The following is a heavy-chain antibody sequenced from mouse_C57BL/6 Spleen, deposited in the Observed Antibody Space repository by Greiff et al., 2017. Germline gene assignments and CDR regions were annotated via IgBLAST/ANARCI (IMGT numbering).Heavy chain of an antibody. CDR1: GYAFSSYW. CDR3: ARRNDYDGGYAMDY. Sequence: VQLQQSGAELVKPGASVKISCKASGYAFSSYWMNWVKQRPGKGLEWIGQIYPGDGDTNYNGKFKGKATLTADKSSTTAYMQLSSLTSEDSAVYFCARRNDYDGGYAMDYWGQGTSVTVSS. CDR2: IYPGDGDT. D-gene: IGHD2-4*01. J-gene: IGHJ4*01. V-gene: IGHV1-80*01.